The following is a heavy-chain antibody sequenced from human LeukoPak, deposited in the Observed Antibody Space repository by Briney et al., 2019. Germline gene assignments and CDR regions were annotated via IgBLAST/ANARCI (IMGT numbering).Heavy chain of an antibody. V-gene: IGHV3-7*03. CDR2: IKEDGTET. CDR1: GFMFSSNW. D-gene: IGHD5-24*01. Sequence: GGSLRLSCAASGFMFSSNWMSWVRLAPGKGLEWVANIKEDGTETYFVDSVKGRFTISRDNAKNSLYLQMNSLRVEDTAVYYCAKEGRSLQTYWGQGTLVAVSS. CDR3: AKEGRSLQTY. J-gene: IGHJ4*02.